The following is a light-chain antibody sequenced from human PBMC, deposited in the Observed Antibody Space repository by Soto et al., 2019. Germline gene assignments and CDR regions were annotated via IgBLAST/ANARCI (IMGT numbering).Light chain of an antibody. J-gene: IGKJ1*01. CDR3: EQCNNWPWT. Sequence: EILMTQSPFTLAVSPGERATLSCTASQSVNKNVAWYQQKPGNTPRLLIYSASIGATGTPARFSGSGSGSDFTLTISSLQSEDFAVYFCEQCNNWPWTFGPGTKVDIK. CDR2: SAS. CDR1: QSVNKN. V-gene: IGKV3-15*01.